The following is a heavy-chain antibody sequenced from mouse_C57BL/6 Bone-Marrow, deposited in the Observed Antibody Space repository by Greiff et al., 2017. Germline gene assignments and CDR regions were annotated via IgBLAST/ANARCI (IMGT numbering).Heavy chain of an antibody. Sequence: VKLVESGPELVKPGASVKISCKASGYAFSSSWMNWVKQRPGKGLEWIGRIYPGDGDTNYNGKLKGKATLTAAKSSSTAYMQLSSLTSEDSAVYFCAREIITTVVVRTYFDYWGQGTTLTVSS. D-gene: IGHD1-1*01. V-gene: IGHV1-82*01. CDR2: IYPGDGDT. CDR1: GYAFSSSW. CDR3: AREIITTVVVRTYFDY. J-gene: IGHJ2*01.